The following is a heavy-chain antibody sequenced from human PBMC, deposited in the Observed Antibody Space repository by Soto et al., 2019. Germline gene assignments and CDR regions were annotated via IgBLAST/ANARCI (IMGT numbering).Heavy chain of an antibody. D-gene: IGHD4-17*01. V-gene: IGHV4-34*01. CDR3: ARRTGSDYSDPHDY. Sequence: QVQLQQWGAGLLKPSETLSLTCAVYGGSFSGYHWTWIRQPPGRGLDWIGEITLAGRPNYSPSLKRRVTISVDTSKNQCLLELKTVTAADTSVYYCARRTGSDYSDPHDYWAQGTLVTVSS. J-gene: IGHJ4*02. CDR1: GGSFSGYH. CDR2: ITLAGRP.